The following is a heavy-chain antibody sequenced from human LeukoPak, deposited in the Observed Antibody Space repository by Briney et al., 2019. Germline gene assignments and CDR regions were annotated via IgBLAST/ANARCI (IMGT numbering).Heavy chain of an antibody. D-gene: IGHD3-22*01. J-gene: IGHJ4*02. CDR3: ARDFYDTSGYYYDY. CDR1: GFTFSNNA. Sequence: GGSLRLSCAATGFTFSNNAMHWVRQAPGKGLEWVAVISYDGTNQRYADSVKGRFTISRDNSENTQFLQMNSLRPEDTAVYYCARDFYDTSGYYYDYWGQGTLVTVSS. V-gene: IGHV3-30*04. CDR2: ISYDGTNQ.